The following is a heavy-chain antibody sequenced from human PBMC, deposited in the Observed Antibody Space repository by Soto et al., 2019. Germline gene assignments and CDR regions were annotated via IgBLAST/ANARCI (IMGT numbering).Heavy chain of an antibody. CDR2: VSNSGSS. Sequence: QVQLQESGPGLVEPSQTLSLTCTVSAVSISNDGYFWTWIRQRPGKGPEWIGYVSNSGSSFSNPALRSRSAFSIDTSKTQFSLKLTSMTAADTALNSCAGRVPRRPYLGGVAYWAHGTRVTVSS. D-gene: IGHD1-26*01. J-gene: IGHJ4*01. CDR3: AGRVPRRPYLGGVAY. V-gene: IGHV4-31*03. CDR1: AVSISNDGYF.